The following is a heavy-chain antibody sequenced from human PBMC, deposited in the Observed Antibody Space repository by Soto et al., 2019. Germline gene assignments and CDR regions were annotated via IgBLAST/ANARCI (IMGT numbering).Heavy chain of an antibody. CDR2: MSYDGSTK. J-gene: IGHJ1*01. V-gene: IGHV3-30*18. CDR3: TKLDTSGDMPTMAAAETH. Sequence: QVQLVEFGGGVVQPGGSLRLSCVASGFSFSAYGMHWVRQSPGKGLEWVAVMSYDGSTKYYLDSVKGRFTISRDNSQNTLFLQMNTLRPEDSALYYCTKLDTSGDMPTMAAAETHWGQGTLVTVSS. CDR1: GFSFSAYG. D-gene: IGHD6-13*01.